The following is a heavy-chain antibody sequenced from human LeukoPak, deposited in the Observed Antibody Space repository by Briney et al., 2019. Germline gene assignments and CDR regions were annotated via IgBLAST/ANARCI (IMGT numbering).Heavy chain of an antibody. CDR3: AAWGVDYGGNFDYSDY. Sequence: PSETLSLTCTLSRGSIMTTHWWSWVRQPPGKGLEWIGEIYHTGTTNYSPSLKSRLTISVDQSRNQSSLRLSSVTAADTATYYCAAWGVDYGGNFDYSDYWGQGILVTVSS. D-gene: IGHD4-23*01. V-gene: IGHV4-4*02. J-gene: IGHJ4*02. CDR2: IYHTGTT. CDR1: RGSIMTTHW.